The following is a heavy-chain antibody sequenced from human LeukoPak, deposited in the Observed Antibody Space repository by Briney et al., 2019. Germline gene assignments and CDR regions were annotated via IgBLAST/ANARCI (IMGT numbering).Heavy chain of an antibody. J-gene: IGHJ4*02. CDR3: TRYGSGSYSALFDY. V-gene: IGHV4-4*07. Sequence: SETLSLTCTVSGGSISSYYWSWIRQPAGKGLEWIGRIYTSGSTNYNPSLKSRVTMSVDTSKSQFSLKLSSVPAADTPVYYCTRYGSGSYSALFDYWGQGTLVTVSS. D-gene: IGHD3-10*01. CDR1: GGSISSYY. CDR2: IYTSGST.